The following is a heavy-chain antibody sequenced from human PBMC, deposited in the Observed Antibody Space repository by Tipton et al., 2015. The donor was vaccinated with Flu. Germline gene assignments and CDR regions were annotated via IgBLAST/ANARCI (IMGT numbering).Heavy chain of an antibody. CDR1: GYTFTSYY. CDR3: ARDPREGERYQLPETNNWFDP. CDR2: INPSGGST. Sequence: QLVQSGAEVKKPGASVKVSCKASGYTFTSYYMHWVRQAPGQGLEWMGIINPSGGSTSYAQKFQGRVTMTRDTSTSTVYMELSSLRSEDTAVYYCARDPREGERYQLPETNNWFDPWGQGTLVTVSS. D-gene: IGHD2-2*01. J-gene: IGHJ5*02. V-gene: IGHV1-46*01.